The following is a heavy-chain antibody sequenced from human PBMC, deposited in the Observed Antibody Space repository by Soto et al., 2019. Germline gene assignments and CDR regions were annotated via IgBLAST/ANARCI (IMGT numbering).Heavy chain of an antibody. V-gene: IGHV3-73*01. CDR2: VRSKANNYAT. Sequence: GGSLRLSCAASGFTFSGSAVHWVRQASGKGLEWVGRVRSKANNYATTYGAPVKGRFTISRDDSKNTAYLQMDSLKTEDTAVYFCNTPSRASCSGGNCYDYWGQGTLVTVSS. J-gene: IGHJ4*02. CDR3: NTPSRASCSGGNCYDY. CDR1: GFTFSGSA. D-gene: IGHD2-15*01.